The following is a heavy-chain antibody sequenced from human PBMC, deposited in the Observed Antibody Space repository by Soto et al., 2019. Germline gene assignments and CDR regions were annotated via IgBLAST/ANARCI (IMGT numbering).Heavy chain of an antibody. CDR1: GGSINSGDYY. V-gene: IGHV4-31*03. J-gene: IGHJ3*02. CDR2: IYFSGST. Sequence: SETLSLTCTVSGGSINSGDYYWSWIRQHPGKGLEWIGHIYFSGSTSYNPSLKSRVTISINTSKNKFSLKLDSVTAADTAVYYCARDDYGSNSGAFDIWGQGAMVTVSS. CDR3: ARDDYGSNSGAFDI. D-gene: IGHD4-17*01.